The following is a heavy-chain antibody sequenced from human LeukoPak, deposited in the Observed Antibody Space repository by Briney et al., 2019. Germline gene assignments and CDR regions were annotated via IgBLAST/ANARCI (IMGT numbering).Heavy chain of an antibody. CDR3: ASLAPDYGDYALDTHGGAFDP. J-gene: IGHJ5*02. D-gene: IGHD4-17*01. CDR2: IYYSGSA. V-gene: IGHV4-39*07. Sequence: PSETLSLTCTVSGGSISRSGYYWGWIRQTPGKGLEWIGSIYYSGSAYYKSSLKSRVTISLDTSKNQFSLKLSSVTAADTAVYYCASLAPDYGDYALDTHGGAFDPWGQGTLVTVSP. CDR1: GGSISRSGYY.